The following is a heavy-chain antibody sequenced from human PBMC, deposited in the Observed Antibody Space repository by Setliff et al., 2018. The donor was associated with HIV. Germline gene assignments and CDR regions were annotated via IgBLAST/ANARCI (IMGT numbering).Heavy chain of an antibody. CDR3: ARDVSWRVRTYIDY. CDR2: ISSSSRSK. CDR1: GFSFRSYA. V-gene: IGHV3-21*01. D-gene: IGHD3-3*01. Sequence: GESLKISCAASGFSFRSYAVSWVRQAPGKGLEWVSSISSSSRSKYYADSVKGRFTISRDNAKNSLYLQMNSLTAEDTAVYYCARDVSWRVRTYIDYWGQGALVTVSS. J-gene: IGHJ4*02.